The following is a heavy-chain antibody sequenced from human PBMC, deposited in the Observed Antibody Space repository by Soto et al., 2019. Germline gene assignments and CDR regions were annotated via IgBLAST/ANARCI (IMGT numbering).Heavy chain of an antibody. CDR1: GYTFTGYY. Sequence: ASVKVSCKASGYTFTGYYMHWVRQAPGQGLEWMGWINPNSGGTNYAQKFQGWVTMTRDTSISTAYMELSRLRSDDTAVYYCAISTYYYDSSGYYYVAPFDYWGQGTLVTAPQ. D-gene: IGHD3-22*01. J-gene: IGHJ4*02. V-gene: IGHV1-2*04. CDR2: INPNSGGT. CDR3: AISTYYYDSSGYYYVAPFDY.